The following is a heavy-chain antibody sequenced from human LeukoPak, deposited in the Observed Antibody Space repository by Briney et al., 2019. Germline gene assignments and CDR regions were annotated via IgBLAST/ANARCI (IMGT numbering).Heavy chain of an antibody. V-gene: IGHV3-48*01. CDR1: GFIFRSYS. Sequence: PGGSLRLSCAASGFIFRSYSMNWVRQAPGKGLEWVAFISTSSDTISYSDSVKGRFTISRDNAKNSLYLHMSSLRAEDTAVYYCARYDCGDHEDYFYYMDVWGKGTTVTISS. CDR3: ARYDCGDHEDYFYYMDV. CDR2: ISTSSDTI. D-gene: IGHD4-17*01. J-gene: IGHJ6*03.